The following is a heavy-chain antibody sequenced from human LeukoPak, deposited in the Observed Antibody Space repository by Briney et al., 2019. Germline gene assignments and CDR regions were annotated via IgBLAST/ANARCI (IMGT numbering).Heavy chain of an antibody. D-gene: IGHD1-26*01. J-gene: IGHJ4*02. CDR3: ARLPGIVGERFDY. CDR2: INHSGST. CDR1: GRSFSGYY. V-gene: IGHV4-34*01. Sequence: PSETLSLTCAVYGRSFSGYYWSWIRQPPGKGLEWIGEINHSGSTNYNPSLKSRVTISVDTSKNQFSLKLSSVTAADTAVYYCARLPGIVGERFDYWGQGTLVTVSS.